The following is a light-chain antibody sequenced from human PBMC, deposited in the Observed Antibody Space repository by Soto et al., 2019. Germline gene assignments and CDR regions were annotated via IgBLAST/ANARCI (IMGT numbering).Light chain of an antibody. V-gene: IGKV1-9*01. J-gene: IGKJ3*01. CDR2: AAS. CDR1: QDISRY. CDR3: QQLNTYPLFT. Sequence: DIQLTQSPSFLSASVGDRVTITCRASQDISRYLAWYQQKAGKAPKLLIYAASTLQKGVPSRFSGSGSGTKFTLTISHLQPDDFGTYYCQQLNTYPLFTFGPGTEVDI.